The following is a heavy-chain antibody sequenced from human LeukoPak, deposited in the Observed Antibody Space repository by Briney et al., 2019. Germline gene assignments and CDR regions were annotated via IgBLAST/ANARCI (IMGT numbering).Heavy chain of an antibody. CDR2: ISAYNGNT. D-gene: IGHD3-3*01. Sequence: ASVKVSCKASGYTFTSYGISWVRQAPGQGLEWMGWISAYNGNTNYAQKLQGRVTMTTDTSTSTAYMELRSLRSDDTAVYYCARAPRLRFLEWLLYPFDYWGQGTLVTVSS. CDR3: ARAPRLRFLEWLLYPFDY. CDR1: GYTFTSYG. V-gene: IGHV1-18*01. J-gene: IGHJ4*02.